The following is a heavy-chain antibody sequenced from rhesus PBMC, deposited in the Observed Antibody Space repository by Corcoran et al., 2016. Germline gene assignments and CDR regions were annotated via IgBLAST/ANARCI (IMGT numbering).Heavy chain of an antibody. CDR3: ARDTVTKGFDY. V-gene: IGHV4-65*01. J-gene: IGHJ4*01. CDR1: GGSVSSSNW. Sequence: QVQLQESGPGLVKPSETLSLTCAVSGGSVSSSNWWSWIRQPPGKGLEWIGYISGSSGSTYYNPSLKCRVTISTDTAKNKFALKLSSVTAADTAVYYCARDTVTKGFDYWGQGVLVTVSS. D-gene: IGHD4-23*01. CDR2: ISGSSGST.